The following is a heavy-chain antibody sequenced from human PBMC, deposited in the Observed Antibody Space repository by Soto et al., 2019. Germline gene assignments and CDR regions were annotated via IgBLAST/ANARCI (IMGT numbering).Heavy chain of an antibody. CDR2: IYYSGST. D-gene: IGHD6-19*01. Sequence: QVQLQEKGPGLVKPSQTLSLTCTVSGGSISSGGYYWSWIRQHPGKGLEWIGYIYYSGSTYYNPSLKGRVSIRVDTSKNQFSLKLSSVTAADTAVYYCARDQYSSGDYFDYWGQGTLVTVSS. V-gene: IGHV4-31*03. J-gene: IGHJ4*02. CDR1: GGSISSGGYY. CDR3: ARDQYSSGDYFDY.